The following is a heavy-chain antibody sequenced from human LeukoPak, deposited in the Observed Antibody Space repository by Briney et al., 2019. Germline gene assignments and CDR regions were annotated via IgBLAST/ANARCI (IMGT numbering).Heavy chain of an antibody. D-gene: IGHD3-10*02. J-gene: IGHJ6*04. CDR2: ISSSGSAI. V-gene: IGHV3-48*03. CDR3: AELGITMIGGV. CDR1: GFTFSSYE. Sequence: GGSLRLSCAASGFTFSSYEMNWVRQAPGKGLEWVSYISSSGSAIYYADSVKGRFTISRDNAKNSLYQQMNSLRAEDTAVYYCAELGITMIGGVWGKGTTVTISS.